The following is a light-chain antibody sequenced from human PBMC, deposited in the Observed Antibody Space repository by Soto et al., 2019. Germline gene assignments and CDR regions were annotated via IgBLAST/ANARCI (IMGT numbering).Light chain of an antibody. V-gene: IGKV3-20*01. CDR3: QQYGSSPCT. J-gene: IGKJ2*02. Sequence: EIVLTQSPGTLSLSPGERATLSCRASQSVNSSYLAWYQQKPGQAPRLLIYGASSRATGIPDRFSGSGSGTDFTLTSSILEAEDFAVYYCQQYGSSPCTFGQGTKLEIK. CDR1: QSVNSSY. CDR2: GAS.